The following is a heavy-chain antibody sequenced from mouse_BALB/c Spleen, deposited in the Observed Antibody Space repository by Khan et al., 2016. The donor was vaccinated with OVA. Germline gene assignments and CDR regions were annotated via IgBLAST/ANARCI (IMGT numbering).Heavy chain of an antibody. CDR3: TRNSYMYDFTY. D-gene: IGHD2-14*01. J-gene: IGHJ3*01. Sequence: QVQLQESGPGLVQPSQSLSITCTVSGFSLSTYGIHWVRQPPGKGLEWLGVIWRGGGTGYNAAFISRLSISKDNSKSQVFFIMDSLQTDDTAIDYCTRNSYMYDFTYWGQGTLVTVSA. CDR2: IWRGGGT. V-gene: IGHV2-2*01. CDR1: GFSLSTYG.